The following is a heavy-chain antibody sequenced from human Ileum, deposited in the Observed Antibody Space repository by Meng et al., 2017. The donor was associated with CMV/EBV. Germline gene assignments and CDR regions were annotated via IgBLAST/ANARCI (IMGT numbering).Heavy chain of an antibody. CDR1: GGSISSYY. CDR3: ARSPILEWLLCWFDP. D-gene: IGHD3-3*01. J-gene: IGHJ5*02. V-gene: IGHV4-59*01. Sequence: SETLSLTCTVSGGSISSYYWSWIRQPPGKGLEWIGYIYYSGSTNYNPSLKSRVTISVDTSKNQFSLKLSSVTAADTAVYYCARSPILEWLLCWFDPWGQGTLVTVSS. CDR2: IYYSGST.